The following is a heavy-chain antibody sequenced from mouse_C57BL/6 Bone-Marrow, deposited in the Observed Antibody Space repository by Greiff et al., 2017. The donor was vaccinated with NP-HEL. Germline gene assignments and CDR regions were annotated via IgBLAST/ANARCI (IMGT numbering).Heavy chain of an antibody. CDR1: GYTFTDYY. CDR2: INPNNGGT. CDR3: VYGNYPYYYAMDY. V-gene: IGHV1-26*01. D-gene: IGHD2-1*01. Sequence: VQLQQSGPELVKPGASVKISCKASGYTFTDYYMNWVKQSHGKSLEWIGDINPNNGGTSYNQKFKGKATLTVDKSSSTAYMELRSLTSEDSAVYYCVYGNYPYYYAMDYWGQGTSGTVSS. J-gene: IGHJ4*01.